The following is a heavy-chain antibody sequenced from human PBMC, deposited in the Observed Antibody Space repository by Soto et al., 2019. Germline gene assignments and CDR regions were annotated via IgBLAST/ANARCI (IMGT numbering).Heavy chain of an antibody. J-gene: IGHJ5*02. CDR1: GASIRSTDYY. CDR3: VRTAREGAVAPHWFDR. CDR2: VYYTGST. D-gene: IGHD2-21*02. Sequence: TLSLTCTVSGASIRSTDYYWSWIRQAPVKGLEWIGYVYYTGSTYYNPSLMSRLTISVDTSKNQFSLKLTSVTAAETAVYYCVRTAREGAVAPHWFDRWGQGXQVTVYS. V-gene: IGHV4-30-4*01.